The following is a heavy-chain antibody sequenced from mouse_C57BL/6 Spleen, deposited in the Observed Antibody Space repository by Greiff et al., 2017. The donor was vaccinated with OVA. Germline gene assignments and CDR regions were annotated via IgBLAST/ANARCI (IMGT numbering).Heavy chain of an antibody. Sequence: EVQLQQSGTVLARPGASVKMSCKTSGYTFTSYWMHWVKQRPGQGLEWIGAIYPGNSDTSYNQKFKGKAKLTAVTSASTAYMELSSLTNEDSAVYYCTREEDGNYVDYRGQGTTLTVSS. V-gene: IGHV1-5*01. CDR3: TREEDGNYVDY. D-gene: IGHD2-1*01. CDR2: IYPGNSDT. CDR1: GYTFTSYW. J-gene: IGHJ2*01.